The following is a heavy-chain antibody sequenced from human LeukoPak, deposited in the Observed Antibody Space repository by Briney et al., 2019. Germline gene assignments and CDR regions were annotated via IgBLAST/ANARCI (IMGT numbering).Heavy chain of an antibody. CDR3: ARRGGSSLEYYLDY. CDR2: TTWNGGSS. CDR1: GFSFDDYG. D-gene: IGHD1-26*01. Sequence: GDSLRLSCAASGFSFDDYGMNWVRQAPGKGLEWVSATTWNGGSSHYADSVKGRFTVSRDGAKNSLYLQMNSLRVEDTALYYCARRGGSSLEYYLDYWGQGTLVTVSS. V-gene: IGHV3-20*04. J-gene: IGHJ4*02.